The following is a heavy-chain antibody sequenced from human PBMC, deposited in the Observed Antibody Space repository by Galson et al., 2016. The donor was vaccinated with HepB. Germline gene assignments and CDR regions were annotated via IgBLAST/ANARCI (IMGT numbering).Heavy chain of an antibody. J-gene: IGHJ6*01. CDR2: IYSSGST. CDR1: GGSISSGGYY. V-gene: IGHV4-31*03. D-gene: IGHD6-13*01. Sequence: TLSLTCTVSGGSISSGGYYWSWIRQHPGKGLEWIGYIYSSGSTHYNPSLRSRVTISVDASKNQFSLKLSSVTAADTAVYYCATDGTIKMPAGGTGMDVWGQGTTVTGSS. CDR3: ATDGTIKMPAGGTGMDV.